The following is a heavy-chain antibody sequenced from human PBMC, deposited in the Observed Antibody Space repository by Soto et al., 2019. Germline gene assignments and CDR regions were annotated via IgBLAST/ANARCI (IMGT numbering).Heavy chain of an antibody. Sequence: EVQVLESGGGLVQPGGSLRLSCTGSGFSFGDYAMSWFRQAPVKGLEWVGCIRSEPFGGTTAYAASVQGRFMISRDDSKSNGDLQTSSLGTEDTGVYFCSWINEDHAYADIDLWGQGTLVTVSS. CDR2: IRSEPFGGTT. D-gene: IGHD2-2*01. CDR3: SWINEDHAYADIDL. J-gene: IGHJ4*02. V-gene: IGHV3-49*03. CDR1: GFSFGDYA.